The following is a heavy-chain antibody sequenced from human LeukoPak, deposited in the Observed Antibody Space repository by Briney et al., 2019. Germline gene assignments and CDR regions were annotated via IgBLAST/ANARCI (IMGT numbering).Heavy chain of an antibody. Sequence: PGGSLRLSCAASGFTVSSDYMTWVRQAPGKGLEWVSFVYSGGSTYYEDSVKGRFTISRDSSKNTLFLQMNSLRGGDTAVYYCARAGYYDSSGFYAPDAFDIWGQGTVVTVSS. D-gene: IGHD3-22*01. CDR3: ARAGYYDSSGFYAPDAFDI. J-gene: IGHJ3*02. V-gene: IGHV3-53*01. CDR2: VYSGGST. CDR1: GFTVSSDY.